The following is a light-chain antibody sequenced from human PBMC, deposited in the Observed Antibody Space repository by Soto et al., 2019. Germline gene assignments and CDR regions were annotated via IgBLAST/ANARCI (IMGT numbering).Light chain of an antibody. CDR2: GAS. Sequence: EIVLTQSPGTLSLSPGERATLSFRASQSVSSSYLAWYQQKPGQAPRLLIYGASTRATGIPARFSGSGSGTEFTLTISSLQSEDFAVYYCQQYGSSPTWTFGQGTKVDI. V-gene: IGKV3-20*01. CDR1: QSVSSSY. CDR3: QQYGSSPTWT. J-gene: IGKJ1*01.